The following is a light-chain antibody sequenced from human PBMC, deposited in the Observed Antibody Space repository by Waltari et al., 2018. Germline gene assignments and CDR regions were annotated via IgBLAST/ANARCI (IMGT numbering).Light chain of an antibody. V-gene: IGLV2-11*01. CDR3: CSCAGTNIFGI. CDR2: DLT. CDR1: SSDVGGYNL. J-gene: IGLJ2*01. Sequence: QSALTQRRSVSGSPGQSVTISCPGPSSDVGGYNLVSWYPQPPGKAPKLMISDLTKRPSGVPDRFSGSKSGNTASLTISGLQAEDEADYYCCSCAGTNIFGIFGGGTKLTVL.